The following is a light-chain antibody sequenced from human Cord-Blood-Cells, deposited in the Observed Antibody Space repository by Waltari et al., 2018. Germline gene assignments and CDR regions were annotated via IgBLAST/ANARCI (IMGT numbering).Light chain of an antibody. J-gene: IGLJ2*01. CDR3: SSYTSSSTLV. V-gene: IGLV2-14*01. CDR1: SSAVGGSNY. Sequence: QSALTQPASVSGSPGQSITISCTGTSSAVGGSNYVSWYQQHPGKAPKLMIYDVSNRPSGVSNRFSGSKSGNTASLTIPGLQAEDEADYYCSSYTSSSTLVFGGGTKLTVL. CDR2: DVS.